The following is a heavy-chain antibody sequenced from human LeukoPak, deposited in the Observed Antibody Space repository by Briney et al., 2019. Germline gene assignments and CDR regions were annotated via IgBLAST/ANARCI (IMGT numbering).Heavy chain of an antibody. CDR2: INHDGSEK. CDR3: AMAYNYGMDI. V-gene: IGHV3-7*03. Sequence: GGSLRLSCAASGFSFRNFWMIWVRQAPGKGLEWVANINHDGSEKYYVDSVKGRFTISRDNAQKSLYLQMNTLRAEDTAVYYCAMAYNYGMDIWGQGTAVTVS. CDR1: GFSFRNFW. J-gene: IGHJ6*02.